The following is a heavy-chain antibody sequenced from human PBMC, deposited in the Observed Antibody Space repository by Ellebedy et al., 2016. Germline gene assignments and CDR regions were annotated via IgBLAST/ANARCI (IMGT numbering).Heavy chain of an antibody. CDR1: GFTFRNSW. D-gene: IGHD6-19*01. V-gene: IGHV3-7*01. J-gene: IGHJ4*02. CDR3: GAGGGWLSDY. CDR2: IKQDGSQK. Sequence: GESLKISCGGSGFTFRNSWMTWVRQAPGKGLAWVASIKQDGSQKDYEDSVKGRFSISSDNAKGSLYLQMTRLRVEDTAVYYCGAGGGWLSDYWGRGTLVTVSS.